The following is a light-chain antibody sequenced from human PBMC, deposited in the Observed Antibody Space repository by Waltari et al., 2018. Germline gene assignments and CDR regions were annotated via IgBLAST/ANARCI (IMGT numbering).Light chain of an antibody. Sequence: QLVLTQSPSASASLGASVKLTCTLDSGHSTNIVAWLQPHPEKGPRYLMKVNSDGSHPKGDDFPDRFSGSSSGAERYLTISSVQSEDEADYYCETGGHGTWVFGGGTKLTVL. CDR3: ETGGHGTWV. J-gene: IGLJ3*02. CDR1: SGHSTNI. CDR2: VNSDGSH. V-gene: IGLV4-69*02.